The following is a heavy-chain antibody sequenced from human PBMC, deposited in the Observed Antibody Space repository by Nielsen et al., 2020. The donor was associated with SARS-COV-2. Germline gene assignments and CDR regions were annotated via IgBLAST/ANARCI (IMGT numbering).Heavy chain of an antibody. Sequence: SEILSLTCTVSGGSISSYYWSWIRQPPGKGLEWIGYIYYSGSTNYNPSLKSRVTISVDTSKNQFSLKLSSVTAADTAVYYCARDLRYSSSSGYYYGMDVWGQGTTVTVSS. V-gene: IGHV4-59*01. D-gene: IGHD6-6*01. CDR3: ARDLRYSSSSGYYYGMDV. J-gene: IGHJ6*02. CDR1: GGSISSYY. CDR2: IYYSGST.